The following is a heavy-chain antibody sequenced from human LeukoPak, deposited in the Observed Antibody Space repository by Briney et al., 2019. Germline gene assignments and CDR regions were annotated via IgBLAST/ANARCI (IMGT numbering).Heavy chain of an antibody. CDR1: GGSFSGYY. V-gene: IGHV4-4*07. CDR3: ATDMTTVTS. D-gene: IGHD4-11*01. Sequence: PSETLSLTCAVYGGSFSGYYWSWIRQPAGKGLEWIGRIYTSGSTNYNPSLKSRVTMSVDTSKNQFSLKLSSVTAADTAVYYCATDMTTVTSWGQGTLVTVSS. CDR2: IYTSGST. J-gene: IGHJ4*02.